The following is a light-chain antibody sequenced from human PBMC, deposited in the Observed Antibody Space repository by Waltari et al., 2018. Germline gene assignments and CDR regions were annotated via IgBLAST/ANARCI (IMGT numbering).Light chain of an antibody. V-gene: IGKV3-20*01. CDR3: QQYGDSMT. Sequence: IVLTQSPGTLSLSPGERGTLSCRARQAVSTSYLVWYQQKPGQAPRLLIYGASRRATGIPDRFSGSGSGTDFTLTISRLEPEDFAMYYCQQYGDSMTFGQGTKVEIK. CDR1: QAVSTSY. J-gene: IGKJ1*01. CDR2: GAS.